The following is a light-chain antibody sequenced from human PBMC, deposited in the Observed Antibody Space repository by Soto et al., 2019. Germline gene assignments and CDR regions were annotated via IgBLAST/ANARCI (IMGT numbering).Light chain of an antibody. V-gene: IGLV2-14*01. CDR1: SSDVGGYDY. CDR2: EVN. CDR3: SSYSTTSTLV. J-gene: IGLJ1*01. Sequence: SALAQPASVSGSPGQSVTISCTGASSDVGGYDYVSWYQQHPGKAPKLILYEVNNRPSGVSNHFSGSKSGNTASLIISGLQADDEADYYCSSYSTTSTLVFGSGTEVTVL.